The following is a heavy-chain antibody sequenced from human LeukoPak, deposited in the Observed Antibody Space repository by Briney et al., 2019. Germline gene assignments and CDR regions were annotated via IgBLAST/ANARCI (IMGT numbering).Heavy chain of an antibody. CDR2: IYSGGST. Sequence: PGGSLRLSCAASGFTVSSNYMSWVRQAPGKGLEWVSVIYSGGSTYYADSVKGRFTISRDNSKNTLYLQMNSLRAEDTAVYYCARDKRYSYGYPYYYGMDVWGQGTTVTVSS. CDR1: GFTVSSNY. J-gene: IGHJ6*02. D-gene: IGHD5-18*01. CDR3: ARDKRYSYGYPYYYGMDV. V-gene: IGHV3-53*01.